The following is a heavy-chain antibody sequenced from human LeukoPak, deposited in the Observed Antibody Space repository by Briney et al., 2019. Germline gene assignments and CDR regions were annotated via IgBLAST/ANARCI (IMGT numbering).Heavy chain of an antibody. Sequence: SETLSLTCTASHDSISTYSWSWIRQPTGKGLEWLGYVSYSGTTNYNPSLKSRVTMSVDTSKSQFSLTLRSVTAADTAVYYCAGRYCTSTMCYVGAVAGYEFWGQGALVTVSS. V-gene: IGHV4-59*13. D-gene: IGHD2-2*01. CDR1: HDSISTYS. J-gene: IGHJ4*02. CDR3: AGRYCTSTMCYVGAVAGYEF. CDR2: VSYSGTT.